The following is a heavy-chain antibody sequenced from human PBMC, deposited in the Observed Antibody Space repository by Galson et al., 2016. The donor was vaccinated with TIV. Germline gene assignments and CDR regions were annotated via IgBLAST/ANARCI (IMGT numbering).Heavy chain of an antibody. J-gene: IGHJ4*02. Sequence: QSGAEVKKPGESLKISCQGSGYSFTSYWIGWVRQMPGKGLEWMGAIYPGDSETRYSPSFQGQVTISADKSISTAYLQWSSLKASDTAIYYCARRPISYSRSWYHFDYWGQGTLVTVSS. CDR2: IYPGDSET. CDR3: ARRPISYSRSWYHFDY. D-gene: IGHD6-13*01. V-gene: IGHV5-51*01. CDR1: GYSFTSYW.